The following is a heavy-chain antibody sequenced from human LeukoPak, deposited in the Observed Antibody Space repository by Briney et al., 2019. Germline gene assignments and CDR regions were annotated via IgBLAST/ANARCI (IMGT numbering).Heavy chain of an antibody. J-gene: IGHJ4*02. CDR1: GASINNNF. Sequence: PSETLSLTCTVSGASINNNFWTWIRQPPGKGLEWIGFIYYSGSTDYNPSLKSRVTISVDTSKNQFSLKLSSVTAADTAVYYCARSAGYYDSSGYFNWGQGTLVTVSS. D-gene: IGHD3-22*01. V-gene: IGHV4-59*01. CDR3: ARSAGYYDSSGYFN. CDR2: IYYSGST.